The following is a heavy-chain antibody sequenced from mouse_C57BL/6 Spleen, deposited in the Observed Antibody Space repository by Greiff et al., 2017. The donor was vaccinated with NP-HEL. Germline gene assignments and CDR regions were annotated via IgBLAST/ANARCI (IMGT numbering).Heavy chain of an antibody. J-gene: IGHJ2*01. Sequence: VQLQQSGPELVKPGASVKMSCKASGYTFTDYNMHWVKQSHGKSLEWIGYINPNNGGTSYNQKFKGKATLTVNKSSSTAYMELRSLTSEDSAVYYCASGWDGGVDYWGQGTTLTVSS. CDR3: ASGWDGGVDY. V-gene: IGHV1-22*01. CDR1: GYTFTDYN. CDR2: INPNNGGT. D-gene: IGHD4-1*01.